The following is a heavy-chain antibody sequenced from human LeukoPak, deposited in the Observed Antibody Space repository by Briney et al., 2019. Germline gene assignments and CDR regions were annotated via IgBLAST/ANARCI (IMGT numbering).Heavy chain of an antibody. D-gene: IGHD6-13*01. J-gene: IGHJ4*02. Sequence: SETLSLTCTVPGGSISSYYWSWIRQPAGKGLEWIGRIYSTGSTNYNPSLKSRVTMSVDTSKNQFSLRLRSVTAADTAVYYCARQRASAGTAGFDFWGQGALVTVSS. CDR1: GGSISSYY. CDR3: ARQRASAGTAGFDF. CDR2: IYSTGST. V-gene: IGHV4-4*07.